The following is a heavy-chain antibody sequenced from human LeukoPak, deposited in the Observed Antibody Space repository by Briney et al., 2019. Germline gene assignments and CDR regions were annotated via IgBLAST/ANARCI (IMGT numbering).Heavy chain of an antibody. V-gene: IGHV1-2*02. Sequence: ASVKVSCKASGYTFTGYYMHWVRQAPGQGLEWMGWINPNSGGTNYAQKFQGRVTMTRDTSISTAYMELSRLRSDDTAVYYCATLYTATRNWFDPWGQGTLVTVSS. CDR1: GYTFTGYY. CDR3: ATLYTATRNWFDP. D-gene: IGHD5-18*01. J-gene: IGHJ5*02. CDR2: INPNSGGT.